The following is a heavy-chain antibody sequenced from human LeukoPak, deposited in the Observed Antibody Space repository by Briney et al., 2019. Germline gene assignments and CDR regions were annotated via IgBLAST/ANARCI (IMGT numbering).Heavy chain of an antibody. CDR1: GYTFTSYY. CDR2: INPSGGST. V-gene: IGHV1-46*01. J-gene: IGHJ5*02. D-gene: IGHD5-24*01. CDR3: ARAEGQFDWFDP. Sequence: ASVKVSCKASGYTFTSYYMHWARQAPGQGLEWMGIINPSGGSTSYAQKFQGRVTMTRDTSTSTVYMELSSLRSEDTAVYYCARAEGQFDWFDPWGQGTLVTVSS.